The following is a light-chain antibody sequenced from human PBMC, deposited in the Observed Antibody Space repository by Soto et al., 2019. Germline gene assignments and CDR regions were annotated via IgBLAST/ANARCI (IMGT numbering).Light chain of an antibody. CDR2: AAS. CDR3: QQSYSTRIT. Sequence: DIQMTQSPSSLSASVGGRVTINCRASQSISSYLNWYQQKPGKAPKLLIYAASSLQSGVPSRFSGSGSGTDFTLTISSLQPEDFATYYCQQSYSTRITFGQGTRLEIK. J-gene: IGKJ5*01. CDR1: QSISSY. V-gene: IGKV1-39*01.